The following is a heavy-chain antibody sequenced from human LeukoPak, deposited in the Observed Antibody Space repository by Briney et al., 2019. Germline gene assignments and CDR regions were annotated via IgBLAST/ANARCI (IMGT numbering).Heavy chain of an antibody. D-gene: IGHD6-13*01. CDR1: GGSITSSSDF. CDR2: VHYSGNT. CDR3: ARVSPGYSSSWTPYYYYYYMDV. Sequence: PSETLSLTCTVSGGSITSSSDFWGWIRQPPGKGLECIGNVHYSGNTYYTPSLKSRVAISVDTSKNQFSLKVTSVTAADTAVYYCARVSPGYSSSWTPYYYYYYMDVWGKGTTVTVSS. V-gene: IGHV4-39*01. J-gene: IGHJ6*03.